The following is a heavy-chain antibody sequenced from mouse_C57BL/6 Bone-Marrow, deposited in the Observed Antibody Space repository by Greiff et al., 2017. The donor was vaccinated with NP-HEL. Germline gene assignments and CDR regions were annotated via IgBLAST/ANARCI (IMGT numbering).Heavy chain of an antibody. J-gene: IGHJ4*01. Sequence: QVQLQQSGPGLVAPSQSLSITCTVSGFSLTSYGVDWVRQSPGQGLEWLGVIWGVGSTNYNSALKSRLSISKDNSKSQVFLKMNSLQTDDTAMYYCATSYGWYAMDYWGQGTSVTVSS. CDR2: IWGVGST. CDR3: ATSYGWYAMDY. CDR1: GFSLTSYG. D-gene: IGHD1-2*01. V-gene: IGHV2-6*01.